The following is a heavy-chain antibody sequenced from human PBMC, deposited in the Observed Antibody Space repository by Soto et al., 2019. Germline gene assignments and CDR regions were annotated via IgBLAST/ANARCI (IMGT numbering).Heavy chain of an antibody. D-gene: IGHD5-12*01. CDR2: ISHSGST. CDR3: ARGSPYSGYYNWLDP. Sequence: PSETLSLTCAVNGGSFSGYYWNWIRQPPGKGLEWIGEISHSGSTNYHPSLESRVTISLDTSKNQLSLSLTSVTAADTAVYYCARGSPYSGYYNWLDPWGQGTLVTVSS. J-gene: IGHJ5*02. V-gene: IGHV4-34*01. CDR1: GGSFSGYY.